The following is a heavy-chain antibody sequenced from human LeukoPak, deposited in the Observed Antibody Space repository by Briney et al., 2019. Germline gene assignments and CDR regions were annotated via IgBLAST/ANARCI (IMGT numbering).Heavy chain of an antibody. CDR3: ARGRYCSSNTCYTKYYYMDV. D-gene: IGHD2-2*02. J-gene: IGHJ6*03. Sequence: GGSLRLSCATSGFTFSTYWMTWVRQAPGKGLEWVANIKQDGGERYYVDSMKGRFTISRDNAKNSLYLQMNSLRAEDTAVYYCARGRYCSSNTCYTKYYYMDVWGKGTTVTVSS. CDR2: IKQDGGER. V-gene: IGHV3-7*01. CDR1: GFTFSTYW.